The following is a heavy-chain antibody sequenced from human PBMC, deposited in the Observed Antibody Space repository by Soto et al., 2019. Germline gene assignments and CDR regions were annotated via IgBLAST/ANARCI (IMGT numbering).Heavy chain of an antibody. J-gene: IGHJ5*02. V-gene: IGHV4-4*07. D-gene: IGHD3-16*01. CDR2: IYSSGSA. CDR3: AREGYVSNWFDP. Sequence: SETLSLTCSVSGGSMSRYYWSWIRKPAGKGLEWIGRIYSSGSANYNPSLKSRVSMSVDTSNNQFSLMLTSVTAADTAIYFCAREGYVSNWFDPWGQGALVTVSS. CDR1: GGSMSRYY.